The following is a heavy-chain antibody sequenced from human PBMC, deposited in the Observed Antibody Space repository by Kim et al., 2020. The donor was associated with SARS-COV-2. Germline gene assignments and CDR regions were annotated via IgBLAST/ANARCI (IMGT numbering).Heavy chain of an antibody. J-gene: IGHJ4*02. CDR3: ARDQPLTTIFGVVIVGPDYFDY. V-gene: IGHV7-4-1*02. D-gene: IGHD3-3*01. CDR2: INTNTGNP. Sequence: ASVKVSCKASGYTFTSYAMNWVRQAPGQGLEWMGWINTNTGNPTYAQGFTGRFVFSLDTSVSTAYLQISSLKAEDTAVYYCARDQPLTTIFGVVIVGPDYFDYWGRETLVTVSS. CDR1: GYTFTSYA.